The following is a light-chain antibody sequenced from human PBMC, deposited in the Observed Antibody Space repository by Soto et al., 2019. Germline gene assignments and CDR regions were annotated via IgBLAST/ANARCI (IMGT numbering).Light chain of an antibody. CDR3: QQYGSTRFT. CDR1: QSVSSSY. V-gene: IGKV3-20*01. Sequence: EIVLTQSPGTLSLSPGERATLSCRASQSVSSSYLAWYQQKPGQAPRLLIYGASSRATGIPDRFSGSGSGTDFTLTSSRLEPEDFAVYYCQQYGSTRFTFGPGTQVDIK. J-gene: IGKJ3*01. CDR2: GAS.